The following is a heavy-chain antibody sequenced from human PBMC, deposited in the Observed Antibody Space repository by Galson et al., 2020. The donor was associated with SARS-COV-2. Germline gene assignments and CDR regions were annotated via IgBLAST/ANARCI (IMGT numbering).Heavy chain of an antibody. CDR1: GFTFSRYA. V-gene: IGHV3-23*01. CDR2: ISGGGGST. CDR3: AKDRCNDYGDQLDF. J-gene: IGHJ4*02. Sequence: GGSLRLSCAASGFTFSRYAMAWVRQAPGKGLEWVSGISGGGGSTYYADSVKGRFTISRDISQNTVYLQMSSLRAEDTAVYYCAKDRCNDYGDQLDFWGQGTQVTVSS. D-gene: IGHD4-17*01.